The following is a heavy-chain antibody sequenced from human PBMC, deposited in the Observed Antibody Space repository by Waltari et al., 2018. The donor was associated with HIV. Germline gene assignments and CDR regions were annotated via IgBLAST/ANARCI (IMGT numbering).Heavy chain of an antibody. CDR1: GFTFSRCS. Sequence: EVQLVESGGGLVKPGGSLRLSCAASGFTFSRCSMNWVRQAPGKGWEWVSSISSSSSYIYYADSVKGRFTISRDNAKNSLYLQMNSLRAEDTAVYYCARFDYDSKVDYWGQGTLVTVSS. CDR2: ISSSSSYI. CDR3: ARFDYDSKVDY. J-gene: IGHJ4*02. V-gene: IGHV3-21*01. D-gene: IGHD3-22*01.